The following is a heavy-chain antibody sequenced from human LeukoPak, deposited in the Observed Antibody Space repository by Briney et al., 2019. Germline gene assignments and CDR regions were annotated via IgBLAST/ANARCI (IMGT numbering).Heavy chain of an antibody. D-gene: IGHD1-26*01. CDR2: ISSSSSYI. J-gene: IGHJ4*02. CDR1: GFTFSSYS. Sequence: GGSLRLSCATSGFTFSSYSMNWVRQAPGKGLEWVSSISSSSSYIYYADSVKGRFTISRDNAKNSLYLQMNSLRAEDTAVYYCARGRFAVGAGCYFDYWGQGTLVTVSS. V-gene: IGHV3-21*01. CDR3: ARGRFAVGAGCYFDY.